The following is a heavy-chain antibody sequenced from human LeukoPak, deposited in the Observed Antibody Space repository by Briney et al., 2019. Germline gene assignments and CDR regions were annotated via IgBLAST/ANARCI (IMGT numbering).Heavy chain of an antibody. D-gene: IGHD6-6*01. J-gene: IGHJ4*02. Sequence: PSETLSLTCTVPGDSITSNYWSWIRQSAGKGLEWIGRIDSSENTIYNPSLKSRVSMSVDTPKNQFSLNLNSVTAADTAMYYCARVTRPWNGILDYWGQGTLITVSS. V-gene: IGHV4-4*07. CDR3: ARVTRPWNGILDY. CDR1: GDSITSNY. CDR2: IDSSENT.